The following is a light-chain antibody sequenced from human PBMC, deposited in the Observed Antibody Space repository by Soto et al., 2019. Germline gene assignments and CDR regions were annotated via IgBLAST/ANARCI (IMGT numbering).Light chain of an antibody. Sequence: DIQMTQSPSSLSASVGDRVTITCRASQTISSYLNWYQQKPGKAPKLLIYAASSLQRGVPLRFSGSGSGTDFSLTISSLQPENFATYYCQQSYSTWTFGQGTKVEIK. V-gene: IGKV1-39*01. CDR1: QTISSY. J-gene: IGKJ1*01. CDR3: QQSYSTWT. CDR2: AAS.